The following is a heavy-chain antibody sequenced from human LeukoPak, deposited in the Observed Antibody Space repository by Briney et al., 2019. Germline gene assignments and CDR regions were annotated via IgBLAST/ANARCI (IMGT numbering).Heavy chain of an antibody. V-gene: IGHV1-46*01. CDR2: INPSGGST. D-gene: IGHD2-2*01. J-gene: IGHJ4*02. Sequence: ASVKVSCKASGYTFTSYYMHWVRQAPVQGLEWMGIINPSGGSTSYAQKFQGRVTMTRDTSTSTVYMELSSLRSEDTAVYYCASNYCSSTSCPGSPWTAWGQGTLVTVSS. CDR1: GYTFTSYY. CDR3: ASNYCSSTSCPGSPWTA.